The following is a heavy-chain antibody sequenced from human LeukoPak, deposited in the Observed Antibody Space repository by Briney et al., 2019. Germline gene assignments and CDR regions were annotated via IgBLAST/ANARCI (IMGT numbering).Heavy chain of an antibody. J-gene: IGHJ4*02. CDR2: IYTSGST. D-gene: IGHD1-26*01. Sequence: TPSETLSLTCTVSGGSISSGSYYWSWIRQPAGKGLEWIGRIYTSGSTNYNPSLKSRVTISVDTSKNQFSLKLSSVTAADTAVYYCARVGDGLFDYWGQGTLVTVSS. V-gene: IGHV4-61*02. CDR1: GGSISSGSYY. CDR3: ARVGDGLFDY.